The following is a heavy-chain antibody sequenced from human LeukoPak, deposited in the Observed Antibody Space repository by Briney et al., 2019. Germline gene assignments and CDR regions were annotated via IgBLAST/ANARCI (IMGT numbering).Heavy chain of an antibody. CDR2: ISFSSRYI. D-gene: IGHD7-27*01. V-gene: IGHV3-21*01. Sequence: GGSLRLSCVASGFSFSSNSMNWVRQAPGKGLEWVSSISFSSRYIYYADSVKGRFTISRDNAKNSLYLQMSSLRAEDTAVYYCAREDTGDFDYWGQGTLVTVSS. CDR3: AREDTGDFDY. J-gene: IGHJ4*02. CDR1: GFSFSSNS.